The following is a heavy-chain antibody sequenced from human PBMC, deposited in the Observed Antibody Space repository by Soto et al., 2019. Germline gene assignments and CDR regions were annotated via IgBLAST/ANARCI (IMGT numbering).Heavy chain of an antibody. CDR1: GFTFSSYS. CDR3: ARKRWFDP. V-gene: IGHV3-48*02. Sequence: GSLRLSCAASGFTFSSYSMNWVRQAPGKGLEWVSYISSSSTIYYADSVKGRFTISRDNAKNSLYLQMNSLRDEDTAVYYCARKRWFDPWGQGTLVTAPQ. D-gene: IGHD6-25*01. J-gene: IGHJ5*02. CDR2: ISSSSTI.